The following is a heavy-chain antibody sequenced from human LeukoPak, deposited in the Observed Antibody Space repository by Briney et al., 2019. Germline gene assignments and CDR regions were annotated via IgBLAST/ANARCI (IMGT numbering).Heavy chain of an antibody. CDR2: ISYDGSNK. D-gene: IGHD3-10*01. J-gene: IGHJ6*02. CDR3: ARTLWFGELFLYYYYGMDV. Sequence: GGSLRLSCAASGFTFSTSAMNWVRQAPGKGLEWGAVISYDGSNKYYADSVKGRFTISRDNSKNTLYLQMNSLRAEDTAVYYCARTLWFGELFLYYYYGMDVWGQGTTVTVSS. CDR1: GFTFSTSA. V-gene: IGHV3-30-3*01.